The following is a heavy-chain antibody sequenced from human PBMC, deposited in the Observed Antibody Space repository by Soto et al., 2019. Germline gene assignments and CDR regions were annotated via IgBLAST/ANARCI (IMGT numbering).Heavy chain of an antibody. Sequence: SETLSLTCAVSGGSISSGGYSWSWIRQPPGKGLEWIGYIYHSGSTYYNPSLKSRVTISVDRSKNQFSLKLSSVTAADTAVYYCARERILYRVSWFDPWGQGTLVTVSS. CDR3: ARERILYRVSWFDP. CDR2: IYHSGST. D-gene: IGHD2-15*01. V-gene: IGHV4-30-2*01. J-gene: IGHJ5*02. CDR1: GGSISSGGYS.